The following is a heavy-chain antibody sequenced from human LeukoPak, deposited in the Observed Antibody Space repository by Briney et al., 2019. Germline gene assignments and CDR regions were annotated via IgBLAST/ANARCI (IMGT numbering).Heavy chain of an antibody. CDR2: INHSGST. V-gene: IGHV4-34*01. J-gene: IGHJ4*02. CDR3: ASRKAGTGYCSGGSCYRPLDY. CDR1: GGSLSVYY. Sequence: SETLSLTCAVYGGSLSVYYWSWIRQPPGKGLEWIGEINHSGSTNYNPSLKSRVTISVDTCKNQFSLKLSSVTAADTAVYYCASRKAGTGYCSGGSCYRPLDYWGQGTLVTVSS. D-gene: IGHD2-15*01.